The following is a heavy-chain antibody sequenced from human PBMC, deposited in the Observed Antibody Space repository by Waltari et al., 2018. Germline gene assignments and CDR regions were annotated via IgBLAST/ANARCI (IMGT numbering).Heavy chain of an antibody. CDR1: GFTFSSYA. Sequence: EVQLLESGGGLVQPGGSLRLSCAASGFTFSSYAMSWVRQAPGKGLEWVSVIYSGVSTYYADSVKGRFTISRDNSKNTLYLQMNSLRAEDTAVYYCAKDAKRTVAGTSESDYWGQGTLVTVSS. CDR3: AKDAKRTVAGTSESDY. V-gene: IGHV3-23*03. CDR2: IYSGVST. D-gene: IGHD6-19*01. J-gene: IGHJ4*02.